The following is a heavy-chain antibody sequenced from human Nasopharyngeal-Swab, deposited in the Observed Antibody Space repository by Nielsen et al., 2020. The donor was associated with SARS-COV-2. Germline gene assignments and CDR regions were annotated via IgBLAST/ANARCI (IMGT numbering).Heavy chain of an antibody. Sequence: WIRQPPGKGLEWIGEINYSGSTNYNPSLKSRVTISVDTSKNQFSLKLSSVTAADTAVYYCARGAHSSSSGEGNWFDPWGQGTLVTVSS. V-gene: IGHV4-34*01. J-gene: IGHJ5*02. CDR3: ARGAHSSSSGEGNWFDP. CDR2: INYSGST. D-gene: IGHD6-6*01.